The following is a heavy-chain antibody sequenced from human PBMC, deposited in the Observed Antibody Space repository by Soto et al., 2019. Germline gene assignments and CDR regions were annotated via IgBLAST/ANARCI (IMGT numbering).Heavy chain of an antibody. J-gene: IGHJ4*02. CDR1: GFTFSSHA. CDR3: AKDLQFSGWLSAQTFDY. CDR2: ITGSGDST. V-gene: IGHV3-23*01. D-gene: IGHD6-19*01. Sequence: EVQLLESGGGLVQPGGSLRLSCAVSGFTFSSHAMSWVRQAPGQGLECVSSITGSGDSTYYADSVKGRFTSSRDKSKSTLYLQMNSLRAEDTAVYYCAKDLQFSGWLSAQTFDYWGQVTQVTVSS.